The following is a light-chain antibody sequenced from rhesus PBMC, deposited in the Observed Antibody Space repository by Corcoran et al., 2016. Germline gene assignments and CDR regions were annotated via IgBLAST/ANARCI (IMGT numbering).Light chain of an antibody. CDR3: SAWDSSLSADV. CDR1: SNNVGNQG. CDR2: RNN. J-gene: IGLJ6*01. Sequence: QAGLTQPPSVSKGLRQTAKHTCTGNSNNVGNQGAAWLQQHQGHPPKLLSYRNNNRPSGISERFSASRSGNTASLTITGLQPEDEADYYCSAWDSSLSADVFGSGTKLTVL. V-gene: IGLV10-114*01.